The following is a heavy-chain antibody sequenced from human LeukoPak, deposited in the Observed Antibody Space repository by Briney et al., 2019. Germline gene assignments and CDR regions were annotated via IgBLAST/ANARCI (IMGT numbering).Heavy chain of an antibody. Sequence: GGSLRLSCAASEFTFSSHAMCWVRQAPGRGLEWVSSITIGGDTTYADSVKGRFTISRGNSKNTLYLQLDSLRVEDTAIYYCANEIRPNDYWGQGTLVTVSS. CDR3: ANEIRPNDY. D-gene: IGHD4-17*01. V-gene: IGHV3-23*01. J-gene: IGHJ4*02. CDR1: EFTFSSHA. CDR2: ITIGGDTT.